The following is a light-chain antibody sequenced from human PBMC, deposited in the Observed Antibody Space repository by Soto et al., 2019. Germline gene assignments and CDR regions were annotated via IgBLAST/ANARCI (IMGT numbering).Light chain of an antibody. Sequence: QSALTQPPSASETPGQRVTISCSGSRSNIGSNYVYWYQQLPGAAPRLLMYSNNQRPSGVPGRFSVSKSGTSASLAISGLRSEDEADYYCAAWDDNLSGWVFGGGTKLTVL. CDR1: RSNIGSNY. CDR3: AAWDDNLSGWV. V-gene: IGLV1-47*02. J-gene: IGLJ3*02. CDR2: SNN.